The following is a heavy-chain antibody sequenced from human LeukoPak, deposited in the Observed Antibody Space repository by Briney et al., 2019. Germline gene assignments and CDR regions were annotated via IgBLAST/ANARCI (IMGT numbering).Heavy chain of an antibody. D-gene: IGHD1-26*01. CDR2: ISSIDGST. V-gene: IGHV3-23*01. CDR3: AKVASGSYYNWPFDY. Sequence: HPGGSLRLSCAASGFTFSSYAMSWVRQAPGKGLEWVSGISSIDGSTYYADSVKGRFTVSRDNSKNTLYLQMNSLRAEDTAVYYCAKVASGSYYNWPFDYWGQGTLVTVSS. CDR1: GFTFSSYA. J-gene: IGHJ4*02.